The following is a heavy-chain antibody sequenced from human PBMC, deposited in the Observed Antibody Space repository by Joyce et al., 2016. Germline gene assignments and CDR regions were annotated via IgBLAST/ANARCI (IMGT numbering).Heavy chain of an antibody. Sequence: EVQLSESGGGLVHPGGSLRLSCAASGFTFSSYTMSWVGQAPGKGLEWVSDINNSGGRTYYADSVKGRFTISRDNSKSTLYLQMNSLRAEDTAVYYCAKAGYISWYDYWGQGTLVTVSS. CDR3: AKAGYISWYDY. CDR2: INNSGGRT. CDR1: GFTFSSYT. V-gene: IGHV3-23*01. J-gene: IGHJ4*02. D-gene: IGHD6-13*01.